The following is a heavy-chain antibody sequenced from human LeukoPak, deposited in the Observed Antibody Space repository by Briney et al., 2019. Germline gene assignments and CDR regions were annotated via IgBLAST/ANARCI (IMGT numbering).Heavy chain of an antibody. CDR2: IYHSGST. J-gene: IGHJ6*03. Sequence: SETLSLTCTVSGYSISSGYYWGWIRQPPGKGLEWIGSIYHSGSTYYNPSLKSRVTISVDTSKNQFSLKLSSVTAADTAVYYCARDHIVVVPAAIYYYYYYMDVWGKGTTVTVSS. D-gene: IGHD2-2*01. V-gene: IGHV4-38-2*02. CDR3: ARDHIVVVPAAIYYYYYYMDV. CDR1: GYSISSGYY.